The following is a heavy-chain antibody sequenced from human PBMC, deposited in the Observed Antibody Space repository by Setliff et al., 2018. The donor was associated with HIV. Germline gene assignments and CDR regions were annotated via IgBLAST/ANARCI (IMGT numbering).Heavy chain of an antibody. CDR1: GYNFNSHW. CDR2: IFPGDSDT. Sequence: GESLKISCKGSGYNFNSHWIGWVRQMPGKSPDWLGIIFPGDSDTRYNPSFEGQVTISADKSISTAYLQWSSLKASDTAIYYCTRQGDFGQWGDYWGQGAQVTVSS. D-gene: IGHD4-17*01. J-gene: IGHJ4*02. V-gene: IGHV5-51*01. CDR3: TRQGDFGQWGDY.